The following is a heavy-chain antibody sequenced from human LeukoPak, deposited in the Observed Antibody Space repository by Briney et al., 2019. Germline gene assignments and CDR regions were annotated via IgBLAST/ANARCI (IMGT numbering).Heavy chain of an antibody. CDR2: IYYSGST. CDR1: GGSISSSGQY. CDR3: ARQVQGVIRPDY. D-gene: IGHD1-1*01. V-gene: IGHV4-39*01. J-gene: IGHJ4*02. Sequence: SETLSLTCTVSGGSISSSGQYWGCIRQPPGKGLEWIGTIYYSGSTYYNPSRKSRVTVSVDTSKNQFSLELTSVTAADTAVYYCARQVQGVIRPDYWGQGTLVTVSS.